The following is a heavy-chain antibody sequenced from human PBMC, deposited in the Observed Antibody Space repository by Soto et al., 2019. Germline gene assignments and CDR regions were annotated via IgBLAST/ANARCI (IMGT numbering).Heavy chain of an antibody. J-gene: IGHJ4*02. CDR2: IWNDGNKK. CDR1: GFTFSTHG. CDR3: ARDTWIVSSITSLDY. Sequence: PGGSLRLSCAAFGFTFSTHGMHWVRQAPGKGLEWVALIWNDGNKKDYADSVKGRFTISRDNSKNILYLQMDSLRAEDTAVYFCARDTWIVSSITSLDYWGQGNLVTVSS. V-gene: IGHV3-33*01. D-gene: IGHD1-26*01.